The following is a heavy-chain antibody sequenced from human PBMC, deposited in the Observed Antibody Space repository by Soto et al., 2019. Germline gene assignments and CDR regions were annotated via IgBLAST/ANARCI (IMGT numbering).Heavy chain of an antibody. CDR2: ISPHNRNT. CDR1: GYTFGHFY. V-gene: IGHV1-18*01. Sequence: ASVKVPCKPSGYTFGHFYITWVRQAPGQGLEWMGAISPHNRNTNYAEKIRGRVTMTTDTSTTTAYMELRSLRSDDTAVYYCARNEGGYDILTGYYKAHHFDQWGQGPRVTVS. D-gene: IGHD3-9*01. CDR3: ARNEGGYDILTGYYKAHHFDQ. J-gene: IGHJ4*02.